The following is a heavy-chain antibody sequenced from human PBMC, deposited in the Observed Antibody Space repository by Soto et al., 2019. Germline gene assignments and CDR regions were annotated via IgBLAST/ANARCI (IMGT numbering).Heavy chain of an antibody. Sequence: GASVKVSCKASGYRFTNHGISWVRQAPGQGLEWMGWISGNDGKTKYARKFQGRVSMTTDTSTTTAYMELRSLRSDDTAVYYCARAYDSSQSPRFDYWGQGTLVTVSS. D-gene: IGHD3-22*01. J-gene: IGHJ4*02. CDR3: ARAYDSSQSPRFDY. CDR2: ISGNDGKT. CDR1: GYRFTNHG. V-gene: IGHV1-18*01.